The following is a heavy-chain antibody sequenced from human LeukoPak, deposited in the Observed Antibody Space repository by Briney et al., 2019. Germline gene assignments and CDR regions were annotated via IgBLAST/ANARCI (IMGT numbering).Heavy chain of an antibody. CDR2: ISSSSSYK. CDR3: ARDGLKDYYDSSGYD. V-gene: IGHV3-21*01. Sequence: PGGSLRLSCAASGFTFSSYSMNWVRQAPGKGLEWVSSISSSSSYKYYADSVKGRFTISRDNAKNSLYLQMNSLRAEDTAVYYCARDGLKDYYDSSGYDWGQGTLVTVSS. J-gene: IGHJ4*02. D-gene: IGHD3-22*01. CDR1: GFTFSSYS.